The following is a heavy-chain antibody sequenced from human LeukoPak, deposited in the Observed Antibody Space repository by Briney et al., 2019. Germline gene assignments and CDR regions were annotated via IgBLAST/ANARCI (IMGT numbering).Heavy chain of an antibody. D-gene: IGHD3-9*01. CDR3: ARDRFFDWLNAFDI. V-gene: IGHV1-8*01. CDR2: MNPNSGNT. J-gene: IGHJ3*02. Sequence: ASVKVSCKASGYTFTSYDINWVRQATGQGLEWMGWMNPNSGNTGYAQKFQGRVTMTGSTSISTAYMELSSLRSEDTAVYYCARDRFFDWLNAFDIWGQGTMVTVSS. CDR1: GYTFTSYD.